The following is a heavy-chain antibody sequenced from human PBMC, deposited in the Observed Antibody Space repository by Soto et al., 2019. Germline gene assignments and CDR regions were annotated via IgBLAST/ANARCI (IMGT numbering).Heavy chain of an antibody. J-gene: IGHJ4*02. Sequence: SETLSLTCAVSGGSISSGGYSWSWIRQPPGKGLEWIGYIYHSGSTYYNPSLKSRVTISVDRSKNQFSLKLSSVTAADTAVYYCARLFFCYCDIDNGYMTDYWGQGSLVPVSS. D-gene: IGHD3-22*01. CDR2: IYHSGST. V-gene: IGHV4-30-2*01. CDR3: ARLFFCYCDIDNGYMTDY. CDR1: GGSISSGGYS.